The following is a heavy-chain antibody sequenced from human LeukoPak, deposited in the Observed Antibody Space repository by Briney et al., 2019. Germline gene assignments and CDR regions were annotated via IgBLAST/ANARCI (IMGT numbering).Heavy chain of an antibody. CDR1: GYTFTNYD. CDR2: ISPYNGNT. Sequence: ASVKVSCKASGYTFTNYDISSVRQAPGQGLEWMGWISPYNGNTNYAQKFQGRVTMTTHTSTSTAYMELRSLRSDDTAVYYCATDHRQSSSSSYYYYMDVWGTGTTVTVSS. V-gene: IGHV1-18*01. D-gene: IGHD6-6*01. J-gene: IGHJ6*03. CDR3: ATDHRQSSSSSYYYYMDV.